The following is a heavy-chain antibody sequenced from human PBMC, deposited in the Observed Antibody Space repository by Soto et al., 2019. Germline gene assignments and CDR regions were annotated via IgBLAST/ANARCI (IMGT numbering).Heavy chain of an antibody. V-gene: IGHV3-30*19. D-gene: IGHD5-18*01. CDR1: GFTFSSYG. CDR3: ARAYSYGYSLPHWFDP. J-gene: IGHJ5*02. CDR2: IWYDGSNK. Sequence: QVQLVESGGGVVQPGRSLRLSCAASGFTFSSYGMHWVRQAPGKGLEWVAVIWYDGSNKYYADSVKGRFTISRDNSKNTLYLQMNSLRAEDTAVYYCARAYSYGYSLPHWFDPWGQGTLVTVSS.